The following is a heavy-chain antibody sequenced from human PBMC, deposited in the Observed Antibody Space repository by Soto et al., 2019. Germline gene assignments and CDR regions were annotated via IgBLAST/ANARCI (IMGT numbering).Heavy chain of an antibody. CDR1: GFTFSSYA. J-gene: IGHJ1*01. CDR3: AKAAGSTWGTEHFQH. V-gene: IGHV3-23*01. Sequence: PGGSLRLSCAASGFTFSSYAMTWVRQAPGKGLEWVSLIAGGGDTYYADSVKGRFTISRDNSKNTLYLQMNSLRVEDTAIYYCAKAAGSTWGTEHFQHWGQGTRVTVSS. D-gene: IGHD6-13*01. CDR2: IAGGGDT.